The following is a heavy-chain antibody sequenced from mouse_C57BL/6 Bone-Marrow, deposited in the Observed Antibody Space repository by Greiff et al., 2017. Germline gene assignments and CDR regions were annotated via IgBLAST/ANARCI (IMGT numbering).Heavy chain of an antibody. J-gene: IGHJ3*01. CDR2: IYPGSGNT. CDR3: ALSWGNYVGFAY. CDR1: GYTFTDYY. Sequence: VQLQQSGAELVRPGASVKLSCKASGYTFTDYYINWVKQRPGQGLEWIARIYPGSGNTYYNEKFKGKATLTAEKSSSTAYMQLSSLTSEDSAVYFCALSWGNYVGFAYWGQGTLVTVSA. D-gene: IGHD2-1*01. V-gene: IGHV1-76*01.